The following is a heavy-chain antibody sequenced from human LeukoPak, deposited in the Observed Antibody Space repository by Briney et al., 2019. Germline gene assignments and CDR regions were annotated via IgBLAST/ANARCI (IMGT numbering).Heavy chain of an antibody. CDR3: ARSGRGTYYYFDL. Sequence: ASVKVSCKASSYTFTRYGISWVRQAPGQGLEWMGWISGYNGNTNYAQKFQGRVSMTADTSTSTAYMELRSLRSDDTAVYYCARSGRGTYYYFDLWGQGTLVTVSS. CDR1: SYTFTRYG. CDR2: ISGYNGNT. V-gene: IGHV1-18*01. J-gene: IGHJ4*02. D-gene: IGHD1-26*01.